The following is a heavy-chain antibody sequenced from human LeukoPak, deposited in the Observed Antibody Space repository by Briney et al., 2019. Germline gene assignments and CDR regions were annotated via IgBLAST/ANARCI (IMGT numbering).Heavy chain of an antibody. CDR1: GFTFSSYW. Sequence: GGSLRLSCAASGFTFSSYWMSWVRQAPGKGLEWVANIKQDGSEKYYVDSVKGRFTISRDNAKNSLYLQMNSLRAEDTAVYYCARGPSLHYDILTGYYAYYYYYMDVWGKGTTVTVSS. D-gene: IGHD3-9*01. CDR3: ARGPSLHYDILTGYYAYYYYYMDV. CDR2: IKQDGSEK. V-gene: IGHV3-7*04. J-gene: IGHJ6*03.